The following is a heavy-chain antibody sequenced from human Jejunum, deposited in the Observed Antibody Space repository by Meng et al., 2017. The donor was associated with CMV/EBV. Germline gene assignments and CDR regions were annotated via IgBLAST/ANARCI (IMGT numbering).Heavy chain of an antibody. CDR2: ISWDGGST. CDR3: AKDIGNWKRDYYGMDV. J-gene: IGHJ6*02. CDR1: TFDDYD. V-gene: IGHV3-43D*03. D-gene: IGHD1-1*01. Sequence: TFDDYDMHWVRQAPGKGLEWVSLISWDGGSTYYADSVKGRFTISRDNSKNSLYLQMNSLRAEDTALYYCAKDIGNWKRDYYGMDVWGQGTTVTVSS.